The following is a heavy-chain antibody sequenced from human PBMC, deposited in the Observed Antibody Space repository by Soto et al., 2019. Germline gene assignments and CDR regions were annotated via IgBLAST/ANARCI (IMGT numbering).Heavy chain of an antibody. Sequence: EVQLVESGGGLVQPGGSLRLSCAASGFTFSNYWMHWVRQAPGKGPVWVSRINTDGSTTNYADSVKGRFAISRDNANNKLYPQTNSLGAEATAVYYCARDLGGYASHWGQGTLVTVSS. V-gene: IGHV3-74*01. CDR3: ARDLGGYASH. J-gene: IGHJ4*02. D-gene: IGHD3-16*01. CDR1: GFTFSNYW. CDR2: INTDGSTT.